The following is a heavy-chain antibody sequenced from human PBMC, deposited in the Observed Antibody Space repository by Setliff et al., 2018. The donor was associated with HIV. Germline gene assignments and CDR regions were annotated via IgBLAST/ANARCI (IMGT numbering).Heavy chain of an antibody. Sequence: AGGSLRLSCAASGFSFSSYWMTWVRQAPGKGLEWVANIKEDGSEKYYVDSVKGRFTISRDNAKNSLYLQMNSLRAEDTAVYYCARPQGAYSGYDHFDYWGQGTLVTVSS. D-gene: IGHD5-12*01. J-gene: IGHJ4*02. CDR3: ARPQGAYSGYDHFDY. V-gene: IGHV3-7*01. CDR1: GFSFSSYW. CDR2: IKEDGSEK.